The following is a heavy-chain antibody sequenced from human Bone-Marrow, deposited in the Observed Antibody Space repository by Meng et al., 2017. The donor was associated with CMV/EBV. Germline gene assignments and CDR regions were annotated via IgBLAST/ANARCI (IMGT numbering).Heavy chain of an antibody. CDR2: IYWNDDK. V-gene: IGHV2-5*01. D-gene: IGHD3-3*01. J-gene: IGHJ6*02. CDR3: AHIITIFGLSDGYYYGMDV. Sequence: TLSLTCTVSGGSISSYYWSWIRQPPGKGLEWLALIYWNDDKRYSPSLKSRLTITKDTSKNQVVLTMTNMDPVDTATYYCAHIITIFGLSDGYYYGMDVWGQGTTVTVSS. CDR1: GGSISSYYW.